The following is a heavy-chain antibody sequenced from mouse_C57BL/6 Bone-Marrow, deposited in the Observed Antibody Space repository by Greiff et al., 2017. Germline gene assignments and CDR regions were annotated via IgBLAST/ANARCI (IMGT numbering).Heavy chain of an antibody. Sequence: VQLQQSGPVLVKPGASVKMSCKASGYTFTDYYMNWVKQSHGKSLEWIGVINPYNGGTSYNQKFKGKATLTVDKSSSTAYMELNSLTSEDSAVYYCAGGDYCGRIDYWGQGTSVTVSS. CDR2: INPYNGGT. CDR3: AGGDYCGRIDY. CDR1: GYTFTDYY. V-gene: IGHV1-19*01. D-gene: IGHD1-1*01. J-gene: IGHJ4*01.